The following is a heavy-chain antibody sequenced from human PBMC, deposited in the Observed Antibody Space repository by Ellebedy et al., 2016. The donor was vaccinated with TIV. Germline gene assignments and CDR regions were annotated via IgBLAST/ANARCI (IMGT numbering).Heavy chain of an antibody. D-gene: IGHD3-10*01. CDR1: RFTFSIFG. Sequence: GGSLRLXXAASRFTFSIFGLHWVRQAPGKGLEWVAIISSDGTYKYYADSVRGRFTISRDNSKNTLYLQMDSLRAEDTAVYYCAKDESVGEVPRPFDYWGQGTLVTASS. CDR2: ISSDGTYK. J-gene: IGHJ4*02. CDR3: AKDESVGEVPRPFDY. V-gene: IGHV3-30*18.